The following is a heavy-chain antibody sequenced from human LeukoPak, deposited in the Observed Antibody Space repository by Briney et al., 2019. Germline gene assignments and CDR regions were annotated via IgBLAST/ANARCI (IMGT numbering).Heavy chain of an antibody. J-gene: IGHJ4*02. Sequence: SETLSLTCTVSGGSISSYYWSWIRQPPGKGLEWIGSIYHSGSTYYNPSLKSRVTISVDTSKNQFSLKLSSVTAADTAVYYCARRGDGYNQRGFDYWGQGTLVTVSS. CDR3: ARRGDGYNQRGFDY. CDR2: IYHSGST. CDR1: GGSISSYY. D-gene: IGHD5-24*01. V-gene: IGHV4-59*08.